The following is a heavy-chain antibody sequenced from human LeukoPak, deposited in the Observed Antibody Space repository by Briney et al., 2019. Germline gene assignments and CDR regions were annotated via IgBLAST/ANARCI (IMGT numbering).Heavy chain of an antibody. V-gene: IGHV4-39*07. CDR3: ARGGKDSGGWYHTDY. J-gene: IGHJ4*02. CDR2: IYYSGGT. Sequence: SETLSLTCTVSGDSISSIYYWAWIRQPPGKGLEWIANIYYSGGTHYNPSLNSRVIISLDTSKSQISLRLTSVTAADTAFYYCARGGKDSGGWYHTDYWGQGALVTVSS. CDR1: GDSISSIYY. D-gene: IGHD6-19*01.